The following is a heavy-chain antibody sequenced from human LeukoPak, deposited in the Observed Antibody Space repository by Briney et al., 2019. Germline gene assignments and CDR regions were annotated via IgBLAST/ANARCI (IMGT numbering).Heavy chain of an antibody. CDR3: ARSAPSVTSYYFDS. Sequence: SETLSLTCTVSGDSISRYYWSWIRQPAGKGLEWIGRFYTIGSTNYNSSLKSRVTMSLDTSKNQFSLTLNSVTAADTAVYYCARSAPSVTSYYFDSGGQGTLVTVTS. V-gene: IGHV4-4*07. D-gene: IGHD4-17*01. J-gene: IGHJ4*02. CDR1: GDSISRYY. CDR2: FYTIGST.